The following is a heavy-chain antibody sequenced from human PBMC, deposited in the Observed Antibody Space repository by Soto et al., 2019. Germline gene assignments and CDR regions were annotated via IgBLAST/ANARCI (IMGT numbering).Heavy chain of an antibody. J-gene: IGHJ1*01. V-gene: IGHV3-33*01. Sequence: QVQLVESGGGVVRPGRSLRLSCVGSGFTFSAHGMQWVRQAPGKPLEWVAGIDYDGTRKYYADSVEGRFTISRDDSQKELFPQMNSLKDEEKGVDYRATDNGSTPSYVGNWGRGTLVIVS. CDR3: ATDNGSTPSYVGN. CDR2: IDYDGTRK. CDR1: GFTFSAHG. D-gene: IGHD2-15*01.